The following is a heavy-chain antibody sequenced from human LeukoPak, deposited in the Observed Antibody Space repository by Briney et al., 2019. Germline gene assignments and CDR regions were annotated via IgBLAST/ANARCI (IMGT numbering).Heavy chain of an antibody. D-gene: IGHD2-15*01. V-gene: IGHV4-39*07. CDR1: GGSISSSSYY. Sequence: PSETLSLTCTVSGGSISSSSYYWGWIHQPPGKGLEWIGSINYSGSTYYNPSLKSRVTISVDRSKNQFSLKLSSVTAADTAVYYCARGYCSGGSCYSSYYYSYMDVWGKGTTVTVSS. J-gene: IGHJ6*03. CDR3: ARGYCSGGSCYSSYYYSYMDV. CDR2: INYSGST.